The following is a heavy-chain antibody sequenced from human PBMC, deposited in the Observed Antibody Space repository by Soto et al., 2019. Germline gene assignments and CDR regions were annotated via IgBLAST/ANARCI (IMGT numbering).Heavy chain of an antibody. CDR2: ISYDGSNK. Sequence: GGSLRLSCAASGFTLSSYGMHWVRQAPGKGLEWVAVISYDGSNKYYADSVKGRFTISRDNSKNTLYLQINSLRAEDTAVYYCAKSVSSSRYYYYGMDVWGQGTTVTVSS. V-gene: IGHV3-30*18. CDR3: AKSVSSSRYYYYGMDV. J-gene: IGHJ6*02. CDR1: GFTLSSYG. D-gene: IGHD6-6*01.